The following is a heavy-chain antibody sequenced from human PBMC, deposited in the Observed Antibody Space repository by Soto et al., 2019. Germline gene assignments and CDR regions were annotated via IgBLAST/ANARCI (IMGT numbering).Heavy chain of an antibody. D-gene: IGHD2-2*02. CDR1: GYTFTSYA. CDR3: ARSMSVVVPAAIGY. J-gene: IGHJ4*02. Sequence: VASVKVSCKXSGYTFTSYAMHWVRQAPGQRLEWMGWINAGNGNTKYSQKFQGRVTITRDTSASTAYMELSSLRSEDTAVYYCARSMSVVVPAAIGYWGQGTLVTV. V-gene: IGHV1-3*01. CDR2: INAGNGNT.